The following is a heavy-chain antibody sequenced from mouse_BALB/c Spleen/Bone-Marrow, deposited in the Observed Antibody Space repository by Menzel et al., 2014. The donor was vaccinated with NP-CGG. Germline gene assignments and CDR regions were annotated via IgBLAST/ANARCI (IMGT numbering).Heavy chain of an antibody. CDR1: GHTFIDYA. Sequence: VQLLESGPALVRPGVPVKISCRGSGHTFIDYAMHWVKQSHAKSLEWIGVISTYFGNINYNQKFKGKAKMTVDKSCSTAYMDLARLTSEDSAIDYCARGGSYCGNRSFAYWGQGTLVTVPA. CDR3: ARGGSYCGNRSFAY. V-gene: IGHV1-67*01. D-gene: IGHD1-1*01. CDR2: ISTYFGNI. J-gene: IGHJ3*01.